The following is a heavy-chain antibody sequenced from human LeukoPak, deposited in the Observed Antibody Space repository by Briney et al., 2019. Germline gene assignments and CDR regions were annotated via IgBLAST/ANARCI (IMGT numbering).Heavy chain of an antibody. Sequence: GGPLRLSCAASGFTFSSFDMHWVRQVPGKGLEWVSGIGPAGDTYYPGSVKGRFTISRENAKNSLYLQMNSLRAGDTAVYYCARGGGFDYWGQGTLVTVSS. CDR1: GFTFSSFD. D-gene: IGHD3-10*01. CDR3: ARGGGFDY. J-gene: IGHJ4*02. CDR2: IGPAGDT. V-gene: IGHV3-13*04.